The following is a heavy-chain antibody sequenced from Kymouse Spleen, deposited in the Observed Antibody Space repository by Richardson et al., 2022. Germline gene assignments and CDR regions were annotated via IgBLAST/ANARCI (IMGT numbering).Heavy chain of an antibody. CDR1: GFTFSNAW. J-gene: IGHJ3*02. CDR2: IKSKTDGGTT. Sequence: EVQLVESGGGLVKPGGSLRLSCAASGFTFSNAWMSWVRQAPGKGLEWVGRIKSKTDGGTTDYAAPVKGRFTISRDDSKNTLYLQMNSLKTEDTAVYYCTTEDSSGWYAFDIWGQGTMVTVSS. V-gene: IGHV3-15*01. CDR3: TTEDSSGWYAFDI. D-gene: IGHD6-19*01.